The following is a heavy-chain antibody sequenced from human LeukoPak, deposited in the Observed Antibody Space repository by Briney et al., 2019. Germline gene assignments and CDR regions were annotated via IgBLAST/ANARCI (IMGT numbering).Heavy chain of an antibody. Sequence: SETLSLTCAVYGGSFSGYYWSWIRQPPGKGLEWIGEINHSGSTNYNPSLKSRVTISVDTSKNQFSLKLSSVTAADTAVYYCAGGVATIFGVVTYYMGVWGKGTTVTVSS. V-gene: IGHV4-34*01. CDR1: GGSFSGYY. D-gene: IGHD3-3*01. J-gene: IGHJ6*03. CDR3: AGGVATIFGVVTYYMGV. CDR2: INHSGST.